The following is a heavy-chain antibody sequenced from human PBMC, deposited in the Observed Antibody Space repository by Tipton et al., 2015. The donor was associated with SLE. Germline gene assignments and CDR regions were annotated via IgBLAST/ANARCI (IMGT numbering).Heavy chain of an antibody. J-gene: IGHJ4*02. CDR2: IYYSGST. V-gene: IGHV4-59*01. CDR1: GGSISSYY. Sequence: LRLSCTVSGGSISSYYWSWIRQPPGKGLEWIGDIYYSGSTNYNPSLKSRVTISVDTSKNQFSLKLSSVTAADTAVYYCARDGYGGSRFAYWGQGTLVTVSS. CDR3: ARDGYGGSRFAY. D-gene: IGHD1-26*01.